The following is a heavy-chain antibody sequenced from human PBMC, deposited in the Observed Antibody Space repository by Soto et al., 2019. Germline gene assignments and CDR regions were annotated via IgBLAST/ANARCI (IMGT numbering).Heavy chain of an antibody. V-gene: IGHV3-30*18. CDR1: GFNFISYG. D-gene: IGHD2-15*01. CDR2: MSYDGRDK. J-gene: IGHJ4*02. CDR3: AKARSGSWHEGYYFDN. Sequence: QVQLVESGGGVVQPGRSLRLSCAASGFNFISYGMHWVRQAPGKGLEWLAVMSYDGRDKYYADSVRGRFTISRDNSKNTVYLQLHSLRVEDTAVYYCAKARSGSWHEGYYFDNWGQGTLVTVSS.